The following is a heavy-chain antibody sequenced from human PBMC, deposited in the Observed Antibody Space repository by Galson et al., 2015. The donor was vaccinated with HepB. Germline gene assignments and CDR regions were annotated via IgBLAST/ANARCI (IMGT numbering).Heavy chain of an antibody. CDR3: ARDRDGYYNDGSDL. J-gene: IGHJ3*01. CDR1: GYTFNAYY. CDR2: ISAYNGIT. Sequence: SVKVSCKASGYTFNAYYISWVRLAPGQGLEWMGWISAYNGITKYAQKFQDRISMTTDTSTKTAYMELRSLRSDDTAVYYCARDRDGYYNDGSDLWGHGTRVTVSS. V-gene: IGHV1-18*01. D-gene: IGHD5-24*01.